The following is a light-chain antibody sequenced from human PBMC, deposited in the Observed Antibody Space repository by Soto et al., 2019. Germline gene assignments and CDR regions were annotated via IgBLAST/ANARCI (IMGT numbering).Light chain of an antibody. CDR3: EAWDDSLIGVL. CDR1: SSNIGSNI. Sequence: QSVLTQPPSASGTPGQRVSITCSGSSSNIGSNIVNWYQQLPGRAPKLLTYRTNQRPSGVPDRFSASKSGTSASLAISGLQSEDEADYYCEAWDDSLIGVLFGGGTKLTVL. CDR2: RTN. V-gene: IGLV1-44*01. J-gene: IGLJ2*01.